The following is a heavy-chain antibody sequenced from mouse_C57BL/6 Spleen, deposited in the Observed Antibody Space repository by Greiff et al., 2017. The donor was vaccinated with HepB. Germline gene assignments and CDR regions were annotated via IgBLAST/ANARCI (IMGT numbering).Heavy chain of an antibody. J-gene: IGHJ3*01. CDR2: IYPGSGST. D-gene: IGHD2-4*01. V-gene: IGHV1-55*01. Sequence: VQLQQPGAELVKPGASVKMSCKASGYTFTSYWITWVKQRPGQGLEWIGDIYPGSGSTNYNEKFKSKATLTVDTSSSTAYMQLSSLTSEDSAVYYCARGGLSTMITTVFAYWGQGTLVTVSA. CDR1: GYTFTSYW. CDR3: ARGGLSTMITTVFAY.